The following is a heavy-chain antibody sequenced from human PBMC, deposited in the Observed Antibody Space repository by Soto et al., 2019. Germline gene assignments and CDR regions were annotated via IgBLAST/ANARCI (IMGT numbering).Heavy chain of an antibody. CDR1: GFTFSDYY. J-gene: IGHJ6*03. Sequence: GGSLRLSCAASGFTFSDYYMSWIRQAPGKGLEWVSYISSSGSTIYYADSVKGRFTISRDNAKNSLYLQMNSLRAEDTAVYYCARCDKPMITMVRGVIPSYYYYYYMDVWGKGTTVTVSS. CDR3: ARCDKPMITMVRGVIPSYYYYYYMDV. CDR2: ISSSGSTI. V-gene: IGHV3-11*01. D-gene: IGHD3-10*01.